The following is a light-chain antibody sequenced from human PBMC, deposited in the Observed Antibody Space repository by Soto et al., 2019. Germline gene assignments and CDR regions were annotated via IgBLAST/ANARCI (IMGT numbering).Light chain of an antibody. V-gene: IGKV3-15*01. J-gene: IGKJ2*01. CDR1: ESLSYF. CDR3: QSYNDLPFA. CDR2: GVS. Sequence: EIVLTQSPATLSVSPGERVTLSCRASESLSYFLAWYQHKPGQSPRLLIYGVSTRVAAVPSRFSGGGSATDFTLAISSLHSEDFAVYYCQSYNDLPFACGQGTKLEI.